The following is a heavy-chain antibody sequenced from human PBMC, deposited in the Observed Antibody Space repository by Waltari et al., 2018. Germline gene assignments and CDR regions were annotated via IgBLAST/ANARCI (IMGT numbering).Heavy chain of an antibody. V-gene: IGHV3-15*01. J-gene: IGHJ4*01. Sequence: EVQMVESGGDSMKHGDALRLSCVAYGFGFTPAWLTWVRQAPGKGLEWVGCITSKSDGATTDYASPVKGRFSISREDSQNMVFLQMNSLRTEDTAVYFCTTLDAPWGGWGHGTLVTVSS. CDR2: ITSKSDGATT. CDR3: TTLDAPWGG. CDR1: GFGFTPAW. D-gene: IGHD7-27*01.